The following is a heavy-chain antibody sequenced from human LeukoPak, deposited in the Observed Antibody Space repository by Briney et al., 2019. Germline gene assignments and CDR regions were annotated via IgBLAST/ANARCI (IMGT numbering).Heavy chain of an antibody. D-gene: IGHD3-10*01. J-gene: IGHJ4*02. CDR3: ARDILWI. Sequence: GGSLRLSCAASGFTFSRDWMTWVRQAPGKGLEWVANIKEDGSEKFYVDSVKGRFTISRDNAKNSLYLQMNSLRAEDTAVYYCARDILWIGGQGTLVTVPS. CDR2: IKEDGSEK. CDR1: GFTFSRDW. V-gene: IGHV3-7*01.